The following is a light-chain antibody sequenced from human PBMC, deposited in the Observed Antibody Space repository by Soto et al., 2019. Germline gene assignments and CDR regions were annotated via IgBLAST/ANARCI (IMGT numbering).Light chain of an antibody. V-gene: IGKV1-5*01. Sequence: DIQMTQSPSSLSASVGXRVTITCRASLPISNYLAWYQQKPGKAPKLLIYDASSLESGVPSRFSGSGSGTEFTLTISSLQPDDFATYYCQQYNSYSWTFGQGTKVDIK. J-gene: IGKJ1*01. CDR3: QQYNSYSWT. CDR2: DAS. CDR1: LPISNY.